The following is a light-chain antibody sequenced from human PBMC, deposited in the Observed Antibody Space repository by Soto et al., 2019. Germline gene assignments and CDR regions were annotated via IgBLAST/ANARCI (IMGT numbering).Light chain of an antibody. V-gene: IGKV1-9*01. CDR3: QQLTSYPIT. Sequence: DIQLSQSPSFLSASVGDRVTITCRASQVISNYLAWYQRKPGKAPKLLISTASILQSGVPSRFSGSGSGTEFTLTISSLQPEDVATYYCQQLTSYPITFGQGTRLEIK. CDR2: TAS. J-gene: IGKJ5*01. CDR1: QVISNY.